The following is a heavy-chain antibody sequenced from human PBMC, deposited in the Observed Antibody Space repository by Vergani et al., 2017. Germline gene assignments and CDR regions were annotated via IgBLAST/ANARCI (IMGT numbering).Heavy chain of an antibody. CDR3: ARDSVDTAMGDFDY. CDR1: GFTLTGYA. D-gene: IGHD5-18*01. V-gene: IGHV3-30-3*01. Sequence: QVQLVESGGGVVQPGRSLRLSCVASGFTLTGYAMHWVRQAPGKGLEWVAVISSDGSFEDYAESVKGRFSISRDNSKNTLYMEMNSLRAEDTAVYYCARDSVDTAMGDFDYWGQGTPVTVSS. CDR2: ISSDGSFE. J-gene: IGHJ4*02.